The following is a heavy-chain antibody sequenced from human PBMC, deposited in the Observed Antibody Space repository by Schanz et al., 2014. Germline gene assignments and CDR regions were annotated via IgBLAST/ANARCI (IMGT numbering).Heavy chain of an antibody. Sequence: QVQLVQSGAEVKKPGASVKVSCKASGYTFTSDSMHWVRQAPGQGLEWMGIINPSGGSTTYAQKFQGRVTMTRDTSTSTVYMELSSLRSEDTAVYYCARDGVDAAAGGNYWGQGTLVTGSS. CDR1: GYTFTSDS. CDR3: ARDGVDAAAGGNY. D-gene: IGHD6-13*01. V-gene: IGHV1-46*03. CDR2: INPSGGST. J-gene: IGHJ4*02.